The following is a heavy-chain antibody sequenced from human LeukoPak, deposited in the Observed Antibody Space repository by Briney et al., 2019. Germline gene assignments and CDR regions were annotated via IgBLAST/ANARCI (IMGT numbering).Heavy chain of an antibody. CDR2: INPNSGGT. Sequence: ASVKVSCKASGYTFTGYYMHWVRQAPGQGLEWMGWINPNSGGTNYAQKFQGRVTMTRDTSISTAYMELSSLRSEDTAVYYCAREFHQTGSSFDYWGQGTLVTVSS. CDR3: AREFHQTGSSFDY. D-gene: IGHD1-26*01. V-gene: IGHV1-2*02. CDR1: GYTFTGYY. J-gene: IGHJ4*02.